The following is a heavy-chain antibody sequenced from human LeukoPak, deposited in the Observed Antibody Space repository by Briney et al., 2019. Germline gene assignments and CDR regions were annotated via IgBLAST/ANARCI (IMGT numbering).Heavy chain of an antibody. J-gene: IGHJ3*02. Sequence: GRSLRLSCAASGFAFNTYAMHWVRQAPGQGLEWVALIWHDGSHKFYSNSVRGQFTISRDNSKNTVSLQMNNLRPEDTAVYYCSKDPINRDGHQTPPPRSAFDIWGQGTMVTVSS. D-gene: IGHD5-24*01. CDR2: IWHDGSHK. V-gene: IGHV3-33*06. CDR3: SKDPINRDGHQTPPPRSAFDI. CDR1: GFAFNTYA.